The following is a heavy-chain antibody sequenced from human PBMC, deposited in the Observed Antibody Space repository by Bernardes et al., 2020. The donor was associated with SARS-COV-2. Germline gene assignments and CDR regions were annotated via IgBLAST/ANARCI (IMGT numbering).Heavy chain of an antibody. Sequence: GGSLRLSCEASGFTISSNWMFWVRQVPGRGLVWVSMINGDGGLTTYADSVRGRFTISRDNAKNTLYLQMNSLRAEDTGRYFCAASPYWHLDYWGQGVPVTVSS. CDR3: AASPYWHLDY. J-gene: IGHJ4*02. CDR2: INGDGGLT. CDR1: GFTISSNW. D-gene: IGHD2-8*02. V-gene: IGHV3-74*01.